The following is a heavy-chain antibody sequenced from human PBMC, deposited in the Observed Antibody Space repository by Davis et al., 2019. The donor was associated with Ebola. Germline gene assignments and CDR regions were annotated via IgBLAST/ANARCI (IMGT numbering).Heavy chain of an antibody. D-gene: IGHD4-17*01. Sequence: PSETLSLTCTVSGCSISSYYWSWIRQPAGKGLEWIGHIYTSGSTNYNPSLKSRVTISVDTSKNQFSLKLSSVTAADTAVYYCARAPYGDRLPSSYYYYGMDVWGQGTTVTVSS. CDR1: GCSISSYY. CDR3: ARAPYGDRLPSSYYYYGMDV. J-gene: IGHJ6*02. V-gene: IGHV4-4*07. CDR2: IYTSGST.